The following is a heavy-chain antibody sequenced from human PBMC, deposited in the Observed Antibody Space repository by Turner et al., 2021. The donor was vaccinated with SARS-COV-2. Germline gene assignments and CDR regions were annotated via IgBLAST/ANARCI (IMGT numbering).Heavy chain of an antibody. CDR1: GYTFTSYD. CDR3: ARVGEPLRNINDY. J-gene: IGHJ4*02. V-gene: IGHV1-8*01. Sequence: QVQLVQSGAEVKKPGASVQVPCNASGYTFTSYDLTWVRQATGQGLEWMGGMNPNSGNSGYAQKFQGRVTMTRNTSISTVYMELSSLRSEDTAVYYCARVGEPLRNINDYWGQGTLVTVSS. D-gene: IGHD2-21*02. CDR2: MNPNSGNS.